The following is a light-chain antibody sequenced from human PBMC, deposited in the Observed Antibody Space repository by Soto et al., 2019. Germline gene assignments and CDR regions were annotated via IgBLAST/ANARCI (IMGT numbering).Light chain of an antibody. CDR3: CSYARSSLNV. J-gene: IGLJ1*01. V-gene: IGLV2-23*02. CDR1: SSDVGNYNL. CDR2: EVS. Sequence: QSALTQPASVSGSPGQSITISCTGTSSDVGNYNLVSWYQQHPGKAPKLMIYEVSKRPSGVSNRFSGSKTGNTASLTITGLKAEDEADYYCCSYARSSLNVSGTGTKLTVL.